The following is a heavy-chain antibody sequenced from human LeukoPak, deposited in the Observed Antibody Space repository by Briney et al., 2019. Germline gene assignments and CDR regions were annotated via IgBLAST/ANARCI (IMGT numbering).Heavy chain of an antibody. CDR3: AKGNYYDNSGYPEYFQN. D-gene: IGHD3-22*01. CDR2: ISSSGSTI. V-gene: IGHV3-48*03. Sequence: GGSLRLSCAASGFTFSSYEMNWVRQAPGKGLEWVSYISSSGSTIYYADSVKGRFTISRDNAKNSLYLQMNSLRAEDTAVYYCAKGNYYDNSGYPEYFQNWGQGTLVTVSS. J-gene: IGHJ1*01. CDR1: GFTFSSYE.